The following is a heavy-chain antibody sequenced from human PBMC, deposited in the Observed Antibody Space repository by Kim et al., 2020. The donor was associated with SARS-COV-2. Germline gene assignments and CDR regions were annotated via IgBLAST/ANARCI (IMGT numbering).Heavy chain of an antibody. D-gene: IGHD1-26*01. CDR1: GFTFSSYA. J-gene: IGHJ3*02. CDR3: AKDGPEYSGSYGDAFDI. Sequence: GWSLRLSCAASGFTFSSYAMSWVRQAPGKGLERVSAISGSGGSTYYADSVKGRFTISRDNSKNTLYLQMNSLRAEDTAVYYCAKDGPEYSGSYGDAFDIWGQGTMVTVSS. V-gene: IGHV3-23*01. CDR2: ISGSGGST.